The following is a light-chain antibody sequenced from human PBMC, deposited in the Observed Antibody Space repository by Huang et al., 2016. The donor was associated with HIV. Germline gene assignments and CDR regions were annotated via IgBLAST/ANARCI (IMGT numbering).Light chain of an antibody. CDR2: GAA. CDR3: QQYNKWPPGYT. V-gene: IGKV3-15*01. J-gene: IGKJ2*01. Sequence: IVMMPSPATLSVSPGVRVTLSCRASPNVSSNVAWYQQKPGLAARILIYGAATRATSSAPRCSGSGSGTEYTLTISILQSEDVAVYYCQQYNKWPPGYTFGQGTKLEIK. CDR1: PNVSSN.